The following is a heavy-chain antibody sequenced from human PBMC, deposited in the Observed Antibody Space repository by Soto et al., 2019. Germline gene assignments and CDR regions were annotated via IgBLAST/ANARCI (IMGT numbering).Heavy chain of an antibody. J-gene: IGHJ2*01. V-gene: IGHV3-30-3*01. Sequence: QEQLVESGGGVVQPGRSLRLSCSASGFSFSSYAMHWVRQAPDKGLEWVAVILYDGREKHYAESVKGRFTISRDNSKNXLYLQMNSLRVEDTAVYYCVRDRRDGYNYDWYFDLWGRGTLVTVSS. CDR3: VRDRRDGYNYDWYFDL. D-gene: IGHD5-12*01. CDR2: ILYDGREK. CDR1: GFSFSSYA.